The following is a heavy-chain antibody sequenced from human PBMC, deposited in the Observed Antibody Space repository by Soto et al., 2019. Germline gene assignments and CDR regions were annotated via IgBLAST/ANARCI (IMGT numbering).Heavy chain of an antibody. V-gene: IGHV4-30-4*01. D-gene: IGHD4-4*01. CDR3: ARADYSNLERWGYYYYGMDV. CDR2: IYYSGST. CDR1: GGSLSSGDYY. J-gene: IGHJ6*02. Sequence: QVQLQESGPGLVKPSQTLSLTCTVSGGSLSSGDYYWSWIRQPPGKGLEWIGYIYYSGSTYYNPSLKSRVTISVDTAKNQFSLKLSSVTAADTAGYYCARADYSNLERWGYYYYGMDVWGQGTTVTVSS.